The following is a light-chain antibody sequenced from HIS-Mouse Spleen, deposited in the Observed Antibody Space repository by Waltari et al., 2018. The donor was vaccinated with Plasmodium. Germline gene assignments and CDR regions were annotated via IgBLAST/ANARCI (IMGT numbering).Light chain of an antibody. CDR1: SSTIGSNT. J-gene: IGLJ1*01. CDR2: SKN. CDR3: AAWDDSLNGYV. Sequence: QSVLTQPPSASGTPGQRVTISCSGSSSTIGSNTVNWYQQLPGTAPKLLIYSKNQRPSGVPDRFSGSKSGTSASLAISGLQSEDEADYYCAAWDDSLNGYVFGTGTKVTVL. V-gene: IGLV1-44*01.